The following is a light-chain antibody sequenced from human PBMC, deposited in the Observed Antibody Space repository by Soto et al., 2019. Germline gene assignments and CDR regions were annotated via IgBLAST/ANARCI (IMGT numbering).Light chain of an antibody. Sequence: QSALTQPASVSGSPGQSITISCTGTSSDVGAYDFVSWYQHYPGKAPKLVTFDVTHRPPGISDRFSGSKSANTASLTISGLQAEDEAFYYCSSYTTRSTLVFGGGTKLTV. CDR2: DVT. J-gene: IGLJ2*01. V-gene: IGLV2-14*01. CDR1: SSDVGAYDF. CDR3: SSYTTRSTLV.